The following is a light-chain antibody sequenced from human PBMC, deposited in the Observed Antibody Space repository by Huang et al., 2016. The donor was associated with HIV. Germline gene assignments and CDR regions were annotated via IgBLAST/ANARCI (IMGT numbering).Light chain of an antibody. CDR2: GAS. CDR3: QQSYSSHT. CDR1: RSINSH. J-gene: IGKJ5*01. Sequence: DIQMTQSPSSLSASVGDTVTITCRASRSINSHLNWYQQRQGRAPTLLIYGASNLQGGVPSRFRCSGSATDYTLRISSLQPEDFATYFCQQSYSSHTFGQGTRLEIK. V-gene: IGKV1-39*01.